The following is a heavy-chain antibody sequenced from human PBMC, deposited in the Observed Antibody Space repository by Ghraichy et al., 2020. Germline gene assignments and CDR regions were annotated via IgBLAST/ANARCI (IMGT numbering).Heavy chain of an antibody. CDR1: GFTFSSYS. Sequence: GGSLRLSCAASGFTFSSYSMNWVRQAPGKGLEWVSSISSSSSYIYYADSVKGRFTISRDNAKNSLYLQMNSLRAEDTAVYYCARGELPDILTGWCDYWGQGTLVTVSS. V-gene: IGHV3-21*01. CDR2: ISSSSSYI. CDR3: ARGELPDILTGWCDY. J-gene: IGHJ4*02. D-gene: IGHD3-9*01.